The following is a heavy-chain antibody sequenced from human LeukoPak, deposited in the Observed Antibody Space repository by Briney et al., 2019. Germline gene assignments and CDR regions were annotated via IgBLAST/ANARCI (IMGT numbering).Heavy chain of an antibody. J-gene: IGHJ4*02. V-gene: IGHV3-7*01. CDR2: IKQDGSEK. CDR1: GFTFSSYW. Sequence: GGSLRLSCAASGFTFSSYWRSWVRQAPGKGLEWVANIKQDGSEKYYVDSVKGRFTISRDNAKNSLYLQMNSLRDEDTAVYYCARDEGALSYWGQGTLVTVSS. D-gene: IGHD1-26*01. CDR3: ARDEGALSY.